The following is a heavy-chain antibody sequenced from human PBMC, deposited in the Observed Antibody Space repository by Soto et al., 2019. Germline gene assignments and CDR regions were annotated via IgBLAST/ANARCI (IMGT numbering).Heavy chain of an antibody. V-gene: IGHV4-34*01. D-gene: IGHD3-3*01. CDR2: INHGGST. CDR3: ARSISDYDFWSGYYMPRYYYYYMDV. J-gene: IGHJ6*03. CDR1: GGSFSGYY. Sequence: SETLSLTCAVYGGSFSGYYWSWIRQPPGKGLEWIGEINHGGSTNYNPSLKSRVTISVDTSKNQFSLKLSSVTAADTAVYYCARSISDYDFWSGYYMPRYYYYYMDVWGKGTTVTVSS.